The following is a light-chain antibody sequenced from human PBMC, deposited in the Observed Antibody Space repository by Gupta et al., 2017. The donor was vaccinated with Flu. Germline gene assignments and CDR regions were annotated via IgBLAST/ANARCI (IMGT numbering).Light chain of an antibody. V-gene: IGKV3-11*01. J-gene: IGKJ4*01. CDR1: QSVGRQ. Sequence: GARATLSCRASQSVGRQLAWYQQKPGRAPRLLIFDTSNRASDTPARFSGSGSGTDFTPTISNLETDDFAVYFCQQRSLWPLTFGGGTKVEIK. CDR3: QQRSLWPLT. CDR2: DTS.